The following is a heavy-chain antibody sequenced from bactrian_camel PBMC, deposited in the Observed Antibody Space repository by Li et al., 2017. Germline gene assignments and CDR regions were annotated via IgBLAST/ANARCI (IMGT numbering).Heavy chain of an antibody. J-gene: IGHJ4*01. CDR2: INNPGGTT. D-gene: IGHD2*01. CDR3: TVPKPPFDSGDYYY. Sequence: HVQLVESGGGSVQAGGSLRLSCAASGYMFSDFCITAWFRQAPGKGLEWLSTINNPGGTTYYAESVKGRFTISRDNAKRTVYLEMNSLKSEDTALYYCTVPKPPFDSGDYYYRGQGTQVTVS. CDR1: GYMFSDFC. V-gene: IGHV3S1*01.